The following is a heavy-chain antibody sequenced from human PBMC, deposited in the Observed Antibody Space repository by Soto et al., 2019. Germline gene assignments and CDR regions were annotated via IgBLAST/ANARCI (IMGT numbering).Heavy chain of an antibody. CDR1: GFTFSSYA. CDR2: ISGSGGST. V-gene: IGHV3-23*01. Sequence: GRSLRLSCAASGFTFSSYAMSWVRQAPGKGLEWVSAISGSGGSTYYADSVKGRFTISRDNSKNTLYLQMNSLRAEDTAVYYCAKVLYVLLWFGENDRSMDVWGQGTTVTVSS. D-gene: IGHD3-10*01. CDR3: AKVLYVLLWFGENDRSMDV. J-gene: IGHJ6*02.